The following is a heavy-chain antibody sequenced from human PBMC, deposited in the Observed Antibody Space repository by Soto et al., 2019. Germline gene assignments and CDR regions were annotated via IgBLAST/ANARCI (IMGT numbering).Heavy chain of an antibody. CDR3: ARHRLVSRYFDL. CDR1: GGFVSSSNYY. V-gene: IGHV4-39*01. D-gene: IGHD3-9*01. CDR2: IFYSGST. J-gene: IGHJ2*01. Sequence: ETLSLTCTVSGGFVSSSNYYWGWLRQAPGKELEWIGSIFYSGSTYHSPSLKSRVTMSVDTSKTAFSLQMTYVTAADTAVYYCARHRLVSRYFDLWGRGTLVTVSS.